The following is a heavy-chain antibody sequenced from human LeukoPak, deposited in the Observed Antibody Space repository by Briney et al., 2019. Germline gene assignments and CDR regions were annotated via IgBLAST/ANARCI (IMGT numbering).Heavy chain of an antibody. CDR3: AKGGGFWVSPHGGAS. Sequence: GGSLRLSCAASGFTFSSYTMSWVRQAPGKGLEWVSTITTSDGNTYYADSVKGRFTVSRDNSKNTLFLQMNSLRAEDTAVYYCAKGGGFWVSPHGGASGGRETLFTVS. CDR1: GFTFSSYT. CDR2: ITTSDGNT. D-gene: IGHD3-16*01. J-gene: IGHJ4*02. V-gene: IGHV3-23*01.